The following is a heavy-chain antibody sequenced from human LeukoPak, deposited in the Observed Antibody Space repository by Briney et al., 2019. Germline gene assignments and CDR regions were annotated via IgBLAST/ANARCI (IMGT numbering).Heavy chain of an antibody. CDR3: AREGQWELLVDFDY. Sequence: GGSLRLSCAASGFTFSSYSMNWVRQAPGKGLEWVSYISSSSSTIYYADSVKGRFTISRDNAKNSLYLQMNSLRAEDTAVYYCAREGQWELLVDFDYWGQGTLVTVSS. J-gene: IGHJ4*02. CDR2: ISSSSSTI. V-gene: IGHV3-48*01. CDR1: GFTFSSYS. D-gene: IGHD1-26*01.